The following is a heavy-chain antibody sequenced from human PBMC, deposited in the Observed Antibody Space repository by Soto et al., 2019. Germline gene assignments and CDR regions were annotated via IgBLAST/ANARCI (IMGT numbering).Heavy chain of an antibody. J-gene: IGHJ4*02. CDR2: INWNGGAR. CDR3: GRDTNFFASGSGVDY. D-gene: IGHD3-10*01. V-gene: IGHV3-20*04. Sequence: GGSLRLSCAASGFTFDDYGMSWVRQAPGKGLEWVSGINWNGGARGYAASVEGRFTISRDNAKNSLYLQMNSLRVEDTAVYYCGRDTNFFASGSGVDYWGQGTLVTVSS. CDR1: GFTFDDYG.